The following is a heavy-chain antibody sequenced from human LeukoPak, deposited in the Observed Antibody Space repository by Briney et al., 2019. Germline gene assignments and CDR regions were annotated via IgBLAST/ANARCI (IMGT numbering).Heavy chain of an antibody. V-gene: IGHV4-34*01. Sequence: PSETLSLTCAVYGGSFSGYYWSWIRQPPGKGLEWIGEINHSGSTNYNPSLKSRVTISVDTSKNQFSLKLSSVTAADTAVYYCARDEEGSGSYYYYFDYWGQGTLVTVSS. D-gene: IGHD3-10*01. CDR3: ARDEEGSGSYYYYFDY. CDR1: GGSFSGYY. CDR2: INHSGST. J-gene: IGHJ4*02.